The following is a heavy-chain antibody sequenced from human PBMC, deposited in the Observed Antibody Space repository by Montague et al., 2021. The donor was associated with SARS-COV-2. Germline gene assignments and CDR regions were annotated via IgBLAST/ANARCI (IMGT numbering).Heavy chain of an antibody. CDR2: IYWDGDQ. Sequence: VKPTQTLTLTCMFSGFSLNTDGVGVAWIRRPPGKALEWLALIYWDGDQRYSPSLKTRVTITKDTSRNRVVLTMTNLDPVDTATYYCARRYDFYRDEAFDVWGQGTMVTVSS. CDR3: ARRYDFYRDEAFDV. V-gene: IGHV2-5*02. CDR1: GFSLNTDGVG. J-gene: IGHJ3*01. D-gene: IGHD3-3*01.